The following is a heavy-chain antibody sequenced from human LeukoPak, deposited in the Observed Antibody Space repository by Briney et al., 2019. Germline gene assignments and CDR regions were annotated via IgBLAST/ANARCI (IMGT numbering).Heavy chain of an antibody. CDR2: ISSYNGNT. CDR1: GYTFTSHF. V-gene: IGHV1-18*01. J-gene: IGHJ3*02. D-gene: IGHD3-10*01. Sequence: ASVKVSCKASGYTFTSHFISWVRQAPGQGLEWMGWISSYNGNTNYAHNLQGRVTMTTDTSTSTAYMELRSLRSDDTAVYYCARMHNYYGSGSYAFDIWGQGTMVTVSS. CDR3: ARMHNYYGSGSYAFDI.